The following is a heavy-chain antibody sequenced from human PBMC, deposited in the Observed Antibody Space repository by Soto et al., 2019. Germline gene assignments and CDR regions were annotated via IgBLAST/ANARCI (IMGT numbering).Heavy chain of an antibody. CDR3: ARRLLRFNGGGAFDI. Sequence: PGESLKISCKGSGYSFNSYWIGWVRQMPGKGLEWMGIIYPGDSDTRYSPSFQGQVTLSADKSISTAYLQWSSLKASDTAMYYCARRLLRFNGGGAFDIWGQGTMVTVSS. CDR1: GYSFNSYW. J-gene: IGHJ3*02. D-gene: IGHD4-17*01. V-gene: IGHV5-51*01. CDR2: IYPGDSDT.